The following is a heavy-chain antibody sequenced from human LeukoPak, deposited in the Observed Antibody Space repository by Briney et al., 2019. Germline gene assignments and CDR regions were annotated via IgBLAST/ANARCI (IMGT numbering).Heavy chain of an antibody. V-gene: IGHV4-4*02. Sequence: SGTLSLTCGVSGGSITTTNYWSWVRQPPGQGLEWIGEISLSGHTNYNPSLNGRVTMSLDKSRNQLSLKLTSVTAADTAIYYCSRESGAFCPFGYWGQGTLVIVPP. J-gene: IGHJ4*02. CDR2: ISLSGHT. CDR1: GGSITTTNY. D-gene: IGHD1-26*01. CDR3: SRESGAFCPFGY.